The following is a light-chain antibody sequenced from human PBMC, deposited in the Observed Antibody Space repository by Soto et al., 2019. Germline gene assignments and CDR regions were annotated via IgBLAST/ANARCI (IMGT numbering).Light chain of an antibody. Sequence: QSVLTQPPSASGTPGQRVTISCSGSSSNIGSDYVYWYQHLPGTAPKLLIHSNSQRPSGVPDRFSVSKSGTSASLAISGLRSEDEGDDYCAARDDSLSVWVFGGGTKVTVL. CDR1: SSNIGSDY. V-gene: IGLV1-47*02. J-gene: IGLJ3*02. CDR3: AARDDSLSVWV. CDR2: SNS.